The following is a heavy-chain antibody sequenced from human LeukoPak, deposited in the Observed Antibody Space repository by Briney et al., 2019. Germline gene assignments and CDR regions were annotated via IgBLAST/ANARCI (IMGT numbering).Heavy chain of an antibody. Sequence: PSETLSLTCTVSGGSISSYYWSWIRQPPGKGLEGIGHIYYSGSTNYNPSLNSRVTISVDTSKIQFSLKLSSVTAADTAEYYCAREVYCGGDCRYYFDYWGQGTLVTVSS. CDR2: IYYSGST. J-gene: IGHJ4*02. CDR3: AREVYCGGDCRYYFDY. CDR1: GGSISSYY. V-gene: IGHV4-59*01. D-gene: IGHD2-21*02.